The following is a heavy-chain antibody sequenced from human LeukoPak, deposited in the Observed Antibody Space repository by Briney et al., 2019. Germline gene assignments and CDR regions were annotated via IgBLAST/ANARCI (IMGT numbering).Heavy chain of an antibody. CDR1: GFTFSDYS. Sequence: GGSLRLSCAASGFTFSDYSMNWVRQAPGKGLEWLSYINNRSSSRYYAASVEGRFTVSRDNAKNSLYLQMNSLTVEDTAVYYCARAPACNGTTCYPNFLDFWGQGTLVSVSS. CDR2: INNRSSSR. J-gene: IGHJ4*02. D-gene: IGHD2-2*01. CDR3: ARAPACNGTTCYPNFLDF. V-gene: IGHV3-48*01.